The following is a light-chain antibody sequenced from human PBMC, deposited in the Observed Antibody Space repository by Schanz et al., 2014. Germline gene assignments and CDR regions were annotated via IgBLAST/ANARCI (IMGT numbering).Light chain of an antibody. Sequence: QSALTQPASVSGSPGQSITISCTGTSSDVGGYDFVSWYQQHTGKAPKLMIYDVSSRPTGVSNRFSGSKSGNTASLTISGLQAEDEADYYCCSYAGSTTYWLFGGGTKLTVL. CDR1: SSDVGGYDF. V-gene: IGLV2-14*01. CDR2: DVS. CDR3: CSYAGSTTYWL. J-gene: IGLJ3*02.